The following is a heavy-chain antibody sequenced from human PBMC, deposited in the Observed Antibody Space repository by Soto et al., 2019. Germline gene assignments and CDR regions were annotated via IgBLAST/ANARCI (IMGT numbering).Heavy chain of an antibody. CDR2: IDPSDSYT. CDR1: GYSFTSYW. Sequence: PGEALKISCKGSGYSFTSYWISWVRQMPGKGLEWMGRIDPSDSYTNYSPSFQGHVTISADKSISTAYLQWSSLKASDTAMYYCARSGDRRRWFDPWGQGXLVTVSS. CDR3: ARSGDRRRWFDP. J-gene: IGHJ5*02. V-gene: IGHV5-10-1*01.